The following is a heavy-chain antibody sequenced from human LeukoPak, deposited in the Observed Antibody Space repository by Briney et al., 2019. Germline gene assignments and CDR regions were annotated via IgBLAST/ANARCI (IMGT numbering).Heavy chain of an antibody. J-gene: IGHJ4*02. CDR1: GFTFTTFW. V-gene: IGHV3-74*01. Sequence: GGSLRLSCATSGFTFTTFWMHWVRQAPGKGLVWVSRINHDGSSTNYADSVKGRFTISRDNAKNTVFLQMNSLRAEDTAVYYCARTCREGYSYGYYFDYWGQGTLVTVSS. CDR3: ARTCREGYSYGYYFDY. D-gene: IGHD5-18*01. CDR2: INHDGSST.